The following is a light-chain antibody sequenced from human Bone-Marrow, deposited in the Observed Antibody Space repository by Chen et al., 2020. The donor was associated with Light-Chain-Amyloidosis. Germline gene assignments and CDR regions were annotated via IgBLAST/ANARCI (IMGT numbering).Light chain of an antibody. CDR3: QSYDSSLSGSRV. V-gene: IGLV1-40*01. CDR2: SHS. CDR1: SSNIGAGYD. J-gene: IGLJ3*02. Sequence: QPVLTQPPSVSGAPGQRVTISCTGSSSNIGAGYDVHWYPQLPGTAPKLLVYSHSHRPSGIPDRFSGPKSGTSASLAITGLRAEDEADYYCQSYDSSLSGSRVFGGGTKLTVL.